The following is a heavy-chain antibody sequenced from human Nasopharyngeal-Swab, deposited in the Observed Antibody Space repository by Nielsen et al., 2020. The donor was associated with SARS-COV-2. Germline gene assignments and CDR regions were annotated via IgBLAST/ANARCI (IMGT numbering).Heavy chain of an antibody. Sequence: GESLKISCAASGFTFSSYAMHWVRQAPGKGLEWVAVISYDGSNKYYADSVKGRFTISRDNSKNTLYLQMNSLRIEDTAVYYCATAGNYRFDFWGQGTQVTVSS. J-gene: IGHJ4*02. CDR2: ISYDGSNK. V-gene: IGHV3-30-3*01. CDR1: GFTFSSYA. D-gene: IGHD3-16*02. CDR3: ATAGNYRFDF.